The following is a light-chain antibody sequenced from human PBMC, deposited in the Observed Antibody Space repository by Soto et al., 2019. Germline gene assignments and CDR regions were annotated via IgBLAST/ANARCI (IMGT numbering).Light chain of an antibody. CDR2: GAS. CDR3: QQYGSSPPYT. V-gene: IGKV3-20*01. CDR1: QSVSSSY. J-gene: IGKJ2*01. Sequence: EIVLTQSPGTLSFSPGERATLSCRASQSVSSSYLAWYQQRPGQPPRLLIYGASSRATGIPARFGGSGSGTDFTLTISRLEPEDFAVYFCQQYGSSPPYTFGQGTKLEIK.